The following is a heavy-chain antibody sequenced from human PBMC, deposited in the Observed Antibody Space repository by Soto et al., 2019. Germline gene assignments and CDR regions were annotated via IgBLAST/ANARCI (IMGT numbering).Heavy chain of an antibody. J-gene: IGHJ6*02. CDR2: INPNSGGT. CDR3: AREGGSSWYQYYYYYYGMDV. D-gene: IGHD6-13*01. Sequence: ASVKVSCNASGYTFTGYYMHWVRQAPGQGLEWMGWINPNSGGTNYAQKFQGRVTMTRDTSISTAYMELSRLRSHDTAVYYCAREGGSSWYQYYYYYYGMDVWGQGTTVTVSS. V-gene: IGHV1-2*02. CDR1: GYTFTGYY.